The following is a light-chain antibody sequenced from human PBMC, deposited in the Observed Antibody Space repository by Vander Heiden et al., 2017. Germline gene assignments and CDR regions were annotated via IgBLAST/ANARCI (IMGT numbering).Light chain of an antibody. Sequence: DIQMTQSPSSLPASVGDRVSLTCQASQDITNRLNWYQQKPGKAPNLLIYDASNLETGVPSRFSGSGSGTHFTFTIDSLQPEDFATYYWQQYDNLPYTFGQGTKLDIK. CDR3: QQYDNLPYT. CDR2: DAS. CDR1: QDITNR. V-gene: IGKV1-33*01. J-gene: IGKJ2*01.